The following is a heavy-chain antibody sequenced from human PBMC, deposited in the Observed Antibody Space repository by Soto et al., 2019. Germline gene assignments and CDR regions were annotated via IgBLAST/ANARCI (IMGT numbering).Heavy chain of an antibody. CDR2: IKLDASEK. Sequence: GGSLRLSCAASGFTFSFYWMSWVRQAPGKGLEWLGTIKLDASEKKYVDSVKGRFTISRDEVKNTLYLRMNSMRVEDTAVYYCARDRRIDNGYYHYYYGIDVWGHGTTVTVSS. CDR1: GFTFSFYW. D-gene: IGHD1-1*01. CDR3: ARDRRIDNGYYHYYYGIDV. J-gene: IGHJ6*02. V-gene: IGHV3-7*03.